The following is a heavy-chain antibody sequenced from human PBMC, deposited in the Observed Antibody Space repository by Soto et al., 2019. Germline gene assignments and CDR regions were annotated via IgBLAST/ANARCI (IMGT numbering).Heavy chain of an antibody. CDR2: INAYNGNT. CDR3: ASVLPPLDL. V-gene: IGHV1-18*01. Sequence: QVQLVQSGAEVKKPGASVKVSCKASGYTFTSYGISCVRQAPGQGLEWMGWINAYNGNTNYAQKLQGRVTMTTDTTTSTAYMELRCRRSEDKAVYNCASVLPPLDLWGQGTLVTVSS. CDR1: GYTFTSYG. J-gene: IGHJ5*02.